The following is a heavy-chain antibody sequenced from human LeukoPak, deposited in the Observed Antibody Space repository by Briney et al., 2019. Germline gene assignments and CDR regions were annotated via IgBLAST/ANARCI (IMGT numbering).Heavy chain of an antibody. CDR1: GFTFSSYG. J-gene: IGHJ4*02. CDR2: ISYDGSNK. CDR3: AKMIAAEPFVY. V-gene: IGHV3-30*18. D-gene: IGHD6-13*01. Sequence: QSGGSLRLSCAASGFTFSSYGMHWVRQAPGKGLEWVAVISYDGSNKYYADSVKGRFTISRDNSKNTLYLQMNSLRAEDTAVYYCAKMIAAEPFVYWGQGTLVTVSS.